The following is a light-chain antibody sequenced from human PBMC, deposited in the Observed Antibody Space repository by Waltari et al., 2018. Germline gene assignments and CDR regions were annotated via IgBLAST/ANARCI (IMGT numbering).Light chain of an antibody. CDR1: SGHSSTG. Sequence: QLVLTQSPSASASLGASVKLTCTLSSGHSSTGIAWLPEQPGKGPRYLMKVNSDGSHSKGDEIPDRFSGSSSGAERYLTISSLQSEDEADYYWQTGGHGTWVFGGGTKLTVL. CDR2: VNSDGSH. J-gene: IGLJ3*02. CDR3: QTGGHGTWV. V-gene: IGLV4-69*01.